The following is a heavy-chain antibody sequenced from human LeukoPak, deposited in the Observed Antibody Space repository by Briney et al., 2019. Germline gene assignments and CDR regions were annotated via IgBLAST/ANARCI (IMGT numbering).Heavy chain of an antibody. V-gene: IGHV3-23*01. D-gene: IGHD2-21*02. J-gene: IGHJ4*02. CDR3: AKALVTAIVAPFDY. Sequence: PGGSLRPSCAASGFTFSSYSMNWVRQAPGKGLEWVSAISGSGGSTYYADSVKGRFTISRDNSKNTLYLQMNSLRAEDTAVYYCAKALVTAIVAPFDYWGQGTLVTVSS. CDR1: GFTFSSYS. CDR2: ISGSGGST.